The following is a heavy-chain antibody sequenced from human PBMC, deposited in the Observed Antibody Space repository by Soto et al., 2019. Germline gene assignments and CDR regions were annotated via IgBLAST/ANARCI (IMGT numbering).Heavy chain of an antibody. D-gene: IGHD6-19*01. J-gene: IGHJ4*02. CDR2: ISAYNGNT. CDR1: VYTFTSYG. CDR3: ARDKGGIAVACQLDY. V-gene: IGHV1-18*01. Sequence: QVQLVQSGAEVKKPGASVKVSCKAAVYTFTSYGISWVRHAPGPGLEWMGWISAYNGNTNYEQKLQGRVTMTTDTSTSTAYMELRSLRSDDTAVYYCARDKGGIAVACQLDYWGQGTLVTVSS.